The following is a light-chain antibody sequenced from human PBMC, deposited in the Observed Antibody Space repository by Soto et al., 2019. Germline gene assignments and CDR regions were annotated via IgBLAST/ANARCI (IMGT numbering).Light chain of an antibody. CDR3: ASWDDSLSGSYV. CDR2: RDV. J-gene: IGLJ1*01. Sequence: QSVLTQPPSASGTPGQRVTISCSGSSSNIGSNYVYWYQQLPGTAPKLLMYRDVKRPSGVPDRFSGSKSSTSASLAISGLRSEDEADYYCASWDDSLSGSYVFGTGTKLTVL. V-gene: IGLV1-47*01. CDR1: SSNIGSNY.